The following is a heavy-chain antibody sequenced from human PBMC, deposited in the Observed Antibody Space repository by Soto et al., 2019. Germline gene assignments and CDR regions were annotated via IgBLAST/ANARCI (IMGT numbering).Heavy chain of an antibody. D-gene: IGHD2-2*02. CDR1: GFTFSTYW. CDR2: IKYDGSDK. CDR3: ASAIGIGEAF. J-gene: IGHJ1*01. V-gene: IGHV3-7*01. Sequence: EVQLVESGGGLVQPGGSLRLSCAASGFTFSTYWMHWVRQAPGKGLEWVANIKYDGSDKYYLDSVKGRFTISRDNAKKSVFLQMSSLRAEDTAVYYCASAIGIGEAFWGQGTLVTVSS.